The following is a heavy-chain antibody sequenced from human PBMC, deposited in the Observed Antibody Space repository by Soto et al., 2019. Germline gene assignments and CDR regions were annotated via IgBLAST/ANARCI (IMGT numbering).Heavy chain of an antibody. CDR2: ISDDDRRT. J-gene: IGHJ4*02. CDR3: TRGPPPSSVGTGAF. D-gene: IGHD3-10*01. Sequence: EVQLVESGGGLVQPGGSLRLSCAASGFTFNMYWMHWVRQAPGEGLEWVSRISDDDRRTDYADSVKGRFTISRDNAKNTLYLQMNALTVEATALYYCTRGPPPSSVGTGAFWGQGTLVTVSS. V-gene: IGHV3-74*01. CDR1: GFTFNMYW.